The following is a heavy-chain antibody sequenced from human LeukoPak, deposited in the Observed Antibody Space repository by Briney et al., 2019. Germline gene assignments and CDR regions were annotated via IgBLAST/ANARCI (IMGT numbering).Heavy chain of an antibody. V-gene: IGHV1-18*01. Sequence: ASVKVSCKASGYTSTSYAISWVRQAPGQGLEWMGWISAYNGNTKYAQKVQGRVTMTTDTSTSTAYMELRSLRSDDTAVYYCARGGHGDYVSDWFDPWGQGTLVTVSS. CDR1: GYTSTSYA. CDR2: ISAYNGNT. J-gene: IGHJ5*02. D-gene: IGHD4-17*01. CDR3: ARGGHGDYVSDWFDP.